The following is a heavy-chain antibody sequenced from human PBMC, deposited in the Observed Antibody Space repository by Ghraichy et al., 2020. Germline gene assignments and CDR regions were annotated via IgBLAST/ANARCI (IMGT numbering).Heavy chain of an antibody. Sequence: GVLRLSCAASGFTFSSYAMSWVRQAPGKGLEWVSSISGAGITTYYADSVKGRFTISRDNSKNTLYLQMNSPRVEDTAIYYCAKAWVPGDDFSPGFWGHGTLVTVSP. V-gene: IGHV3-23*01. D-gene: IGHD2-21*02. CDR1: GFTFSSYA. CDR2: ISGAGITT. CDR3: AKAWVPGDDFSPGF. J-gene: IGHJ4*01.